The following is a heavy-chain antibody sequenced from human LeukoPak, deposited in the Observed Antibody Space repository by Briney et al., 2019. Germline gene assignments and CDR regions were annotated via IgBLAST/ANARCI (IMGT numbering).Heavy chain of an antibody. Sequence: ASVKVSCKVSGYTGIELSMHWVRQAPGKGLEWMGGFDPEDGETIYAQKFQGRVTMTEDTSTDTAYMELSSLTSEDTAVYYRATHTIFGVVTYAFHIWGRGTLVTVSS. CDR3: ATHTIFGVVTYAFHI. J-gene: IGHJ3*02. CDR1: GYTGIELS. V-gene: IGHV1-24*01. D-gene: IGHD3-3*01. CDR2: FDPEDGET.